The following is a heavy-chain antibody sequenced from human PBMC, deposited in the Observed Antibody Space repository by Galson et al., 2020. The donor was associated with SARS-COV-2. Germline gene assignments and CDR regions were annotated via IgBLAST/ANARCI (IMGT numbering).Heavy chain of an antibody. CDR1: GFTFSSYG. CDR2: IRYDGSNK. V-gene: IGHV3-30*02. J-gene: IGHJ1*01. CDR3: AKEIEIASSGAQFFQH. Sequence: GESLKISCSASGFTFSSYGMHWVRQAPGKGLEWVAFIRYDGSNKFYADSAKGRFTISRDNSKNTLYLQMNSLRAEDTAVYYCAKEIEIASSGAQFFQHWGQGTLVTVSS. D-gene: IGHD3-3*02.